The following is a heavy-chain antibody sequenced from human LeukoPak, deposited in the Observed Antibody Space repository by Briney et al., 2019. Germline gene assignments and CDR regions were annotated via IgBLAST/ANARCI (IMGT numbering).Heavy chain of an antibody. CDR3: TTVIAYDSNGQ. D-gene: IGHD3-22*01. J-gene: IGHJ4*02. Sequence: GGSLRLSCAASGFTFSDYYMSWVRQAPGKGLEWVGRIKSKTDGGTTDYAAPVKGRFTISRDDSKNTLYLQMNSLKTEDTAMYYCTTVIAYDSNGQGGQGTLVTVSS. V-gene: IGHV3-15*01. CDR2: IKSKTDGGTT. CDR1: GFTFSDYY.